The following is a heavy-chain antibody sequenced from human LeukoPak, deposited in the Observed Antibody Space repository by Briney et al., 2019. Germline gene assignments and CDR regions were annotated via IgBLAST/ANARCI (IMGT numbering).Heavy chain of an antibody. CDR2: INHSGST. D-gene: IGHD2-8*01. J-gene: IGHJ4*02. V-gene: IGHV4-34*01. Sequence: SETLSLTCAVYGGSFSGYYWSWIRQPPGKGLEWIGEINHSGSTNYNPSLKSRVTISVDTSKNQFSLKLSSVTAADTAVYYCARVTFRLGVCDYWGQGTLVTVSS. CDR1: GGSFSGYY. CDR3: ARVTFRLGVCDY.